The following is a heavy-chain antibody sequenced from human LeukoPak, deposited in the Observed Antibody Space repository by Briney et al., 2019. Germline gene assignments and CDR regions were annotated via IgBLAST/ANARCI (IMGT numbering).Heavy chain of an antibody. Sequence: SETLSLTCTVSGGSISSYYWSWIRQPAGKGLEWIGRIYTSGSTNYNPSLKSRVTMSVDTSKKQFSLKLSSVTAADTAVYYCAREEGREEYSSGWYIDYWGQGTLVTVSS. V-gene: IGHV4-4*07. CDR3: AREEGREEYSSGWYIDY. CDR2: IYTSGST. D-gene: IGHD6-19*01. J-gene: IGHJ4*02. CDR1: GGSISSYY.